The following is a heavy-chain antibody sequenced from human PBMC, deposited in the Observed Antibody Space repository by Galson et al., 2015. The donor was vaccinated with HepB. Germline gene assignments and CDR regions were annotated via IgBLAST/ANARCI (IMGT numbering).Heavy chain of an antibody. CDR2: IYSGGST. J-gene: IGHJ3*02. CDR3: ARRIVVVPASDAFDI. V-gene: IGHV3-66*01. CDR1: GFTFSSYA. D-gene: IGHD2-2*01. Sequence: SLRLSCAASGFTFSSYAMSWVRQAPGKGLEWVSVIYSGGSTYYADSVKGRFTISRDNSKNTLYLQMNSLRAEDTAVYYCARRIVVVPASDAFDIWGQGTMVTVSS.